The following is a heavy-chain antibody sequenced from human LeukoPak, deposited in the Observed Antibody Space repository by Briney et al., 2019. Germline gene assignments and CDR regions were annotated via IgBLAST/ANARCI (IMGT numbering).Heavy chain of an antibody. CDR2: IYSGGST. J-gene: IGHJ6*02. Sequence: PGGSLRLSCAASGFTVSSNYMSWVRQAPGKGLEWVSVIYSGGSTYYADSVKGRFTISRDNSKNTLYLQMNSLRAEDTAVYYCARSSGYGPGHYYGMDVWGQRTTVTVSS. D-gene: IGHD5-12*01. CDR3: ARSSGYGPGHYYGMDV. V-gene: IGHV3-66*01. CDR1: GFTVSSNY.